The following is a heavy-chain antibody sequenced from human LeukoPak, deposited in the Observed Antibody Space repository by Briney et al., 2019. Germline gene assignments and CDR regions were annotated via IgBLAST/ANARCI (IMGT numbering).Heavy chain of an antibody. CDR2: IYSGGST. CDR1: GFTVSSNY. Sequence: PGGSLRLSCAASGFTVSSNYMSWVRQAPGKGLEWVSVIYSGGSTYYADSVKGRFTISRDNSKNTLYLQMNSLRAEDTAVYYCARAVVSGGYSLDYCGQRTLVTVSS. CDR3: ARAVVSGGYSLDY. J-gene: IGHJ4*02. D-gene: IGHD3-22*01. V-gene: IGHV3-53*01.